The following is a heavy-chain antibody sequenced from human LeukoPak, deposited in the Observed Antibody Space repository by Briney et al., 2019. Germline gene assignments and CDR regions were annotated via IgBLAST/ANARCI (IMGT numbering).Heavy chain of an antibody. D-gene: IGHD5-24*01. V-gene: IGHV1-46*01. Sequence: ASVKVSCKASGYTFTSYYMHWVRQAPGQGLEWMGIINPSGGSTSYAQKFQGRVTMTRDTSISTAYMELSRLRSDDTAVYYCARMAAEVDYWGQGTLVTVSS. CDR1: GYTFTSYY. CDR3: ARMAAEVDY. J-gene: IGHJ4*02. CDR2: INPSGGST.